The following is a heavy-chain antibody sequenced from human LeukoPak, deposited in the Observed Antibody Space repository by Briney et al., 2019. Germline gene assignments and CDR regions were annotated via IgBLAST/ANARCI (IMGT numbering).Heavy chain of an antibody. V-gene: IGHV1-2*02. CDR1: GYTFTDFY. Sequence: SVKVSCKASGYTFTDFYIHWVRQAPGQGLEWMGWINPNSGETNSAQKFQGRVTMTGDTSISTAYMELRRVTSDDTAVYYCARDRDYSNTERGFDYWGQGTLFTVSS. J-gene: IGHJ4*02. D-gene: IGHD4-11*01. CDR3: ARDRDYSNTERGFDY. CDR2: INPNSGET.